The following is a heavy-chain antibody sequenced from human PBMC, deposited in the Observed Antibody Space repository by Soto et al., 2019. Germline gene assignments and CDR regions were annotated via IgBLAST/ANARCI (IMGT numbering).Heavy chain of an antibody. CDR2: VSAKNGHT. V-gene: IGHV1-18*01. Sequence: ASVKVSCKASGFTFSNYGLNWVRQAPGQGLEWMGWVSAKNGHTNYAQNLQGRVSMTTNTSTSTAYMELRGLTFDDTAVYYCARDIESVTAKHFFYYYAMDVWGQGTTVTVSS. J-gene: IGHJ6*02. CDR3: ARDIESVTAKHFFYYYAMDV. CDR1: GFTFSNYG. D-gene: IGHD2-8*01.